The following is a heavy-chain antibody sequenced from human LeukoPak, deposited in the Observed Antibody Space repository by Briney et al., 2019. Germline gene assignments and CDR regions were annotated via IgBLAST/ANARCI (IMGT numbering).Heavy chain of an antibody. Sequence: SETLSLTCAVYGGSFSGYYWSWIRQPPGKGLEWIGEINHSGSTNYNPSLKSRVTISVDTSKNQFSLKLSSVTAADTAVYYCASLDYGDTDYWGQGTLVTVSS. J-gene: IGHJ4*02. D-gene: IGHD4-17*01. CDR1: GGSFSGYY. CDR3: ASLDYGDTDY. CDR2: INHSGST. V-gene: IGHV4-34*01.